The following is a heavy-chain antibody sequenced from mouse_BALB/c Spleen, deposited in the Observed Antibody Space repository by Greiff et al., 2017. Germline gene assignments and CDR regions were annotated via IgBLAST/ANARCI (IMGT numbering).Heavy chain of an antibody. CDR2: ISDGGSYT. J-gene: IGHJ2*01. Sequence: EVQVVESGGGLVKPGGSLKLSCAASGFTFSDYYMYWVRQTPEKRLEWVATISDGGSYTYYPDSVKGRFTISRDNAKNNLYLQMSSLKSEDTAMYYCARGDYRYHFDYWGQGTTLTVSS. CDR3: ARGDYRYHFDY. D-gene: IGHD2-14*01. V-gene: IGHV5-4*02. CDR1: GFTFSDYY.